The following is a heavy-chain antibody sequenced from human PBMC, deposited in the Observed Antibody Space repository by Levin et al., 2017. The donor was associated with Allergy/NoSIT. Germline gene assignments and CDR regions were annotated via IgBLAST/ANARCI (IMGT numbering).Heavy chain of an antibody. J-gene: IGHJ4*02. Sequence: GASVKVSCAASGFTFSSYAMSWVRQAPGKGLEWVSAISGSGGSTYYADSVKGRFTISRDNSKNTLYLQMNSLRAEDTAVYYCAKVLGGRWLVTLVDYWGQGTLVTVSS. D-gene: IGHD6-19*01. CDR1: GFTFSSYA. CDR3: AKVLGGRWLVTLVDY. V-gene: IGHV3-23*01. CDR2: ISGSGGST.